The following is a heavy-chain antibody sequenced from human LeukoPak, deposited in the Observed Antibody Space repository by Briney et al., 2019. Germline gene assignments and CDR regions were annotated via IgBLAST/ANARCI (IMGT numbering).Heavy chain of an antibody. D-gene: IGHD3-22*01. V-gene: IGHV3-30-3*01. J-gene: IGHJ3*02. CDR3: AKLVYDSSGYLSDAFDI. Sequence: GGSLRLSCAASGFTFSSYAMPWVRQAPGKGLEWVAVISYDGSNKYYADSVKGRFTISRDNAKNSLYLQMNSLRAEDTALYYCAKLVYDSSGYLSDAFDIWGQGTMVTVSS. CDR1: GFTFSSYA. CDR2: ISYDGSNK.